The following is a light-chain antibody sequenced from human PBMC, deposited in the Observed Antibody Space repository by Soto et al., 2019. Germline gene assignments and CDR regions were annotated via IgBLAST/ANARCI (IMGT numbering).Light chain of an antibody. Sequence: EIVLTQSPGTLSLSPGERATLSCRASQSVSSSYLAWYQQKPGQAPRLLIYGASSRATGIPDRFSGSGSGTDFPLTISRREPEDFAVYYCQQYGSSSWPFGQGTMVETK. CDR3: QQYGSSSWP. J-gene: IGKJ1*01. CDR2: GAS. V-gene: IGKV3-20*01. CDR1: QSVSSSY.